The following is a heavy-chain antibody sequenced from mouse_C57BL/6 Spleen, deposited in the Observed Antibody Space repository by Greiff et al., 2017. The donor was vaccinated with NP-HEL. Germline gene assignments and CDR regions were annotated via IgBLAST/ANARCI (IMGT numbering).Heavy chain of an antibody. CDR3: ARVDGYGYDGFAY. J-gene: IGHJ3*01. CDR2: IDPSDSYT. Sequence: QVQLQQPGAELVMPGASVKLSCKASGYTFTSYWMHWVKQRPGQGLEWIGEIDPSDSYTNYNQKFKGKSTLTVDKSSSTAYMQLSSLTSEDSAVYYCARVDGYGYDGFAYWGQGTLVTVSA. D-gene: IGHD2-2*01. V-gene: IGHV1-69*01. CDR1: GYTFTSYW.